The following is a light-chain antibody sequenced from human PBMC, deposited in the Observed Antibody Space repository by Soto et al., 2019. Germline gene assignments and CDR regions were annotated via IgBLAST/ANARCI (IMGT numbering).Light chain of an antibody. CDR3: QKGGT. CDR1: QSVSNY. J-gene: IGKJ5*01. V-gene: IGKV3-11*01. Sequence: EIVLTQSPATLSLSPGERATLSCRASQSVSNYLGWYQQKPGQAPRLLIYDASNRATAIPARFSGSGSGTDFTLTISSLEPEEFAVYYCQKGGTFGQGKRLEIK. CDR2: DAS.